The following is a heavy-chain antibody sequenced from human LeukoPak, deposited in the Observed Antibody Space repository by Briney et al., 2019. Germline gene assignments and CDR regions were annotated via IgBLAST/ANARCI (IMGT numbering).Heavy chain of an antibody. CDR1: GFTFSSYW. CDR3: AFGSGREGYMDV. J-gene: IGHJ6*03. V-gene: IGHV3-74*03. D-gene: IGHD3-10*01. CDR2: INTDGSGT. Sequence: GGSLRLSCAASGFTFSSYWMHWVRQAPGKGLVWVSRINTDGSGTTYADSVKGRFTISRDNAKNTLYLQMNSLRAEDTAVYYCAFGSGREGYMDVWGKGTTVTVSS.